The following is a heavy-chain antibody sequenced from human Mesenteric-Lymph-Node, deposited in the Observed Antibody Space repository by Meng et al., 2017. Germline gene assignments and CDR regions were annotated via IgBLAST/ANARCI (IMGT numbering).Heavy chain of an antibody. Sequence: SETLSLTCTVSGGSISSYYWTWIRQPPGKGLEWIGEIIHDGSTNYNPSLKSRVTISVDTSKNQFSLKLSSVTAADTAVYFCARGPYYFDSGSTDYWGPGTLVTVSS. CDR2: IIHDGST. D-gene: IGHD3-10*01. J-gene: IGHJ4*02. CDR1: GGSISSYY. V-gene: IGHV4-34*01. CDR3: ARGPYYFDSGSTDY.